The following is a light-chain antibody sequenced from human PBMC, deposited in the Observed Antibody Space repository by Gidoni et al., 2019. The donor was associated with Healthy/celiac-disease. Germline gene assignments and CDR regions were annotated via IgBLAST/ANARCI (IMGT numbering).Light chain of an antibody. Sequence: EIVLTQSPATLSLSPGERATLSCRASQSVSSYLAWYQQKPGQAPRLRIYDASNRATGIPARFSGSGSGTDFTLTISSLEPEDFAVYYCQQRNSWPPGGTFGGGTKVEIK. V-gene: IGKV3-11*01. CDR3: QQRNSWPPGGT. J-gene: IGKJ4*01. CDR2: DAS. CDR1: QSVSSY.